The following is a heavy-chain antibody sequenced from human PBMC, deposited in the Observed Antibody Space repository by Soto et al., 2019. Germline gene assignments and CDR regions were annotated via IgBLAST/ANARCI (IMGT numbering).Heavy chain of an antibody. Sequence: QITLKESGPTLVTPTQTLTLTCTFSGLSLSTSGVGVGWIRQPPGKALEWLALIYWNDDKRYSPSLKSRLTITKDTSKNQVVLTMTNMDPVDTATYYCAHSTRMVQGVTIRYYFDYWGQGTLVTVSS. V-gene: IGHV2-5*01. J-gene: IGHJ4*02. CDR3: AHSTRMVQGVTIRYYFDY. CDR2: IYWNDDK. CDR1: GLSLSTSGVG. D-gene: IGHD3-10*01.